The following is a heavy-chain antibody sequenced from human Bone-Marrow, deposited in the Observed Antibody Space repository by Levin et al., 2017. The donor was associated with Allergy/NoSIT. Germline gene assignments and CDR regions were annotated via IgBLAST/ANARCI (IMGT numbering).Heavy chain of an antibody. D-gene: IGHD1-26*01. CDR1: GYSFTSYW. V-gene: IGHV5-51*01. Sequence: KVSCKGSGYSFTSYWIGWVRQMPGKGLEWMGIIYPGDPDTRYSPSFQGQVTISADKSISTAYLQWSSLKASDTAMYYCAARVSIVGATKVDYYGMDVWGQGTTVTVSS. J-gene: IGHJ6*02. CDR2: IYPGDPDT. CDR3: AARVSIVGATKVDYYGMDV.